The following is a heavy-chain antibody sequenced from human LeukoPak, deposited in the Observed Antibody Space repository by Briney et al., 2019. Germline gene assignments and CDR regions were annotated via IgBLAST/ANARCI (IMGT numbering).Heavy chain of an antibody. V-gene: IGHV1-18*04. CDR2: ISANNGNT. Sequence: GASVKVSCKASGYTFTSYGISWVRQAPGQGLEWMGWISANNGNTNYAQKLQGRVTMTTDTSTSTAYMELRSLRSDDTAVYYCARVTYSYGYEGAFDIWGQGTMVTVSS. CDR3: ARVTYSYGYEGAFDI. J-gene: IGHJ3*02. D-gene: IGHD5-18*01. CDR1: GYTFTSYG.